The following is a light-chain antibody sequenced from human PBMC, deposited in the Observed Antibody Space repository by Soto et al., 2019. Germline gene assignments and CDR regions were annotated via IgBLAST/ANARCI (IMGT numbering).Light chain of an antibody. CDR2: DVS. CDR1: SSDVGGYNY. V-gene: IGLV2-14*01. J-gene: IGLJ1*01. CDR3: SSYTSSSTLEV. Sequence: QSALTQPASVSWSPGQSLTISCTGTSSDVGGYNYVSWYQQHPGKAPKLMIYDVSNRPSGVSNRFSGSKSGNTASLTISGLQAEDEADYYCSSYTSSSTLEVFGTGTKATVL.